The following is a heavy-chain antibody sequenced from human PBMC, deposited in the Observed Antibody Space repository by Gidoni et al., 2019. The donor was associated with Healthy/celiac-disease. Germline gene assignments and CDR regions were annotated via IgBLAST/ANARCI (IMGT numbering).Heavy chain of an antibody. J-gene: IGHJ4*02. CDR1: GFTFSSYS. CDR3: ASAAGTRTFDY. D-gene: IGHD6-13*01. CDR2: ISSSSSYI. Sequence: EVQLVESGGGLVKPGGSLRLSCAASGFTFSSYSMNWVRQAPGKGLEWVSSISSSSSYIYYADSVKGRFTISRDNAKKSLYLQMNSLRAEDTAVYYCASAAGTRTFDYWGQGTLVTVSS. V-gene: IGHV3-21*01.